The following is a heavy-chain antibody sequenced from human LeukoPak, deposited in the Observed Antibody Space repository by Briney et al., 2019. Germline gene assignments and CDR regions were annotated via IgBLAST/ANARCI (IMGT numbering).Heavy chain of an antibody. Sequence: GGSLRLSCAASGLSFNSCGMHWVRQAPGKGLEWVAVISSDGSNKYYADSVKGRFTISRDNSKNTLSLQMNSLRAEDTAVYYCATDRGYSFDYWGQGTLVTVSS. CDR2: ISSDGSNK. CDR1: GLSFNSCG. J-gene: IGHJ4*02. CDR3: ATDRGYSFDY. V-gene: IGHV3-30*03. D-gene: IGHD5-18*01.